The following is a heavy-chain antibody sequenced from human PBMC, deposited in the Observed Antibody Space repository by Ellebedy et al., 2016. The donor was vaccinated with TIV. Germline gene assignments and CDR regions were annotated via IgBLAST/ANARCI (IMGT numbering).Heavy chain of an antibody. D-gene: IGHD2-15*01. CDR2: ISSDGSTT. Sequence: GGSLRLSXTASGFTFSNYWMHWVRQVPGKGLVWVSSISSDGSTTGYADSVKGRFTISRDNSKNTLYLQMNSLRDEDTAVYYCASPYCIGGSCYRSEYFHQWGQGTLVTVSS. V-gene: IGHV3-74*01. CDR3: ASPYCIGGSCYRSEYFHQ. CDR1: GFTFSNYW. J-gene: IGHJ1*01.